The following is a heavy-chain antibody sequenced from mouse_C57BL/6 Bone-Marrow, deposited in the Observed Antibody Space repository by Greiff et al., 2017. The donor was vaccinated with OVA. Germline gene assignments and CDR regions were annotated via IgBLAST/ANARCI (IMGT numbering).Heavy chain of an antibody. CDR2: IRSKSNNYAT. D-gene: IGHD1-1*01. CDR1: GFSFNTYA. J-gene: IGHJ2*01. Sequence: EVQVVESGGGLVQPKGSLKLSCAASGFSFNTYAMNWVRQAPGKGLEWVARIRSKSNNYATYYADSVKDRFTISRDDSESMLYLQMNNLKTEDTAMYYCVKDYGSSYGYFDYWGQGTTLTVSS. CDR3: VKDYGSSYGYFDY. V-gene: IGHV10-1*01.